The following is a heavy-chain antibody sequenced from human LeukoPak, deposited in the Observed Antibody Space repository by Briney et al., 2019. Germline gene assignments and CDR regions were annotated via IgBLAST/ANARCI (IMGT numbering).Heavy chain of an antibody. CDR2: ISYDGSNK. Sequence: GGSLRLSCAASGFTFGSYGMHWVRQAPGKGLEWVAVISYDGSNKYYADSVKGRFTISRDNSKNTLYLQMNSLRAEDTAVYYCAKDSHIGYGSGGDTFDYWGQGTLVTVSS. CDR1: GFTFGSYG. J-gene: IGHJ4*02. V-gene: IGHV3-30*18. D-gene: IGHD3-10*01. CDR3: AKDSHIGYGSGGDTFDY.